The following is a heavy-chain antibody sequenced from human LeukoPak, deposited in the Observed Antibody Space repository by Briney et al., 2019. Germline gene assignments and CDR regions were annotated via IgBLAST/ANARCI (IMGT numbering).Heavy chain of an antibody. D-gene: IGHD3-10*01. V-gene: IGHV3-7*01. CDR2: IKQDGSEK. CDR3: VRSLEKFGTRDY. Sequence: PGGSLRLSCAASGLIFGAYWMTWVRQAPGKGLEWVANIKQDGSEKYYMDSVKGRFTISRDNAKKTLFLQMNSLTAEDTALYYCVRSLEKFGTRDYWGQGTLVTVSS. CDR1: GLIFGAYW. J-gene: IGHJ4*02.